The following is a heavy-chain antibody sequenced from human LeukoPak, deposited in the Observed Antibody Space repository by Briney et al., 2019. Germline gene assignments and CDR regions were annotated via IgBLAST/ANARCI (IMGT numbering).Heavy chain of an antibody. D-gene: IGHD1-26*01. V-gene: IGHV4-31*03. CDR2: IYYSGST. J-gene: IGHJ4*02. Sequence: SETLSLTCTASGGSISSGGYSWSWIRQHPGKGLEWIGYIYYSGSTYYNPSLKSRVTISVDTSKNQFSLKLSTVTAADTAVYYCARDRSYSGSYYPFDYWGQGTLVTVSS. CDR1: GGSISSGGYS. CDR3: ARDRSYSGSYYPFDY.